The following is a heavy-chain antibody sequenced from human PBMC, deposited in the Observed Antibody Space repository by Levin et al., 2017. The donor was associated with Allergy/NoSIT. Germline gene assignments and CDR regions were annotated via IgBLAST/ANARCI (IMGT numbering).Heavy chain of an antibody. CDR2: ISASGGTT. J-gene: IGHJ6*02. CDR1: GFTFSTCA. D-gene: IGHD3-16*02. V-gene: IGHV3-23*01. Sequence: GESLKISCAASGFTFSTCAMSWVRQAPGKGLEWVSGISASGGTTYYADSVKGRFTISRDNSKTTLYLQMNSLRAEDTAVYYCAKSPRYHSPYGMDVWGQGTTVTVSS. CDR3: AKSPRYHSPYGMDV.